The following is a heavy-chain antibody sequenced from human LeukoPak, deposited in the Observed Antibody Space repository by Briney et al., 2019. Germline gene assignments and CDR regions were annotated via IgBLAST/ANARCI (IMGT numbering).Heavy chain of an antibody. CDR3: AKDSQYYYDSSEYYFDY. CDR1: GFTFSSYE. V-gene: IGHV3-48*03. CDR2: ISSSGSTI. J-gene: IGHJ4*02. D-gene: IGHD3-22*01. Sequence: GGSLRLSCAASGFTFSSYEMNWVRQAPGKGLEWVSYISSSGSTIYYADSVKGRFTISRDNSKNTLYLQMNSLRAEDTAVYYCAKDSQYYYDSSEYYFDYWGQGTLVTVSS.